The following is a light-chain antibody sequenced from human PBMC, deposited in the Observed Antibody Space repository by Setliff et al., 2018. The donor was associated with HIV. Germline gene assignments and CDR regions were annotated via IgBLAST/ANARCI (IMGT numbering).Light chain of an antibody. CDR3: SSYAGSNNV. CDR2: EVS. J-gene: IGLJ1*01. Sequence: QSVLTQPPSASGSPGQSVTISCTGTSSDVGGYNYVSWYQQHPGKAPKLMLYEVSKRPSGVPDRFSGSKSGNTASLTVSGLQAEDEADYYCSSYAGSNNVFGTGTKVTV. CDR1: SSDVGGYNY. V-gene: IGLV2-8*01.